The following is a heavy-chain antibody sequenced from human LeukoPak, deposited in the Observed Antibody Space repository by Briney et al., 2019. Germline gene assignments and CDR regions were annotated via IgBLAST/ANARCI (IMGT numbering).Heavy chain of an antibody. J-gene: IGHJ4*02. D-gene: IGHD6-19*01. V-gene: IGHV3-9*01. CDR2: ISWNSGNI. CDR1: GFTFDDYG. Sequence: GGSLRLSCEASGFTFDDYGMHWVRQAPGKGLEWVSGISWNSGNIDYADSVKGRFTISKDNAKNSLYLQMNSLRAEDTALYYCAKDRTPVAVTGTLGYWGQGTLVTVSS. CDR3: AKDRTPVAVTGTLGY.